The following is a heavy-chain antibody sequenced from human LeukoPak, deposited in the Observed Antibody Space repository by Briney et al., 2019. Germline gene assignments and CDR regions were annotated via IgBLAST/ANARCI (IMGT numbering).Heavy chain of an antibody. CDR2: ISSSSSYI. CDR3: ARGGMATRARDY. J-gene: IGHJ4*02. D-gene: IGHD5-24*01. CDR1: GFTFSSYN. Sequence: GGSLRLSCAASGFTFSSYNMNWVRQAPGKGLEWVSSISSSSSYIYYADSVKGRFTISRDNAKNSLYLQMNSLRAEDTAVYYCARGGMATRARDYWGQGTLVTVSS. V-gene: IGHV3-21*01.